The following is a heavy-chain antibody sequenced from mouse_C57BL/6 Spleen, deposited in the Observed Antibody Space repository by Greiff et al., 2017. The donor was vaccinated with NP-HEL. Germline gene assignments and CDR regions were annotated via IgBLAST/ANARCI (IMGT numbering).Heavy chain of an antibody. D-gene: IGHD2-1*01. V-gene: IGHV1-82*01. CDR2: IYPGDGDT. CDR1: GYAFSSSW. J-gene: IGHJ4*01. Sequence: QVQLQQSGPELVKPGASVKISCKASGYAFSSSWMNWVKQRPGKGLEWIGRIYPGDGDTNYNGKFKGKATLTADKASSTAYMQLSRLTSEDSAVYFCASPLFYRAMDYWGQGTSVTVSS. CDR3: ASPLFYRAMDY.